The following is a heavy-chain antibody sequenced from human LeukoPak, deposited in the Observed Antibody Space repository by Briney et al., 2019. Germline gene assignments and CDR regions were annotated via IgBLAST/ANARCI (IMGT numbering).Heavy chain of an antibody. Sequence: NPSETLSLTCTVSGGTINSHYWSWIRQSPGEGLEWIAYTHTSGRTKYNPSLKSRVTISLDTSKNQVSLKLYSVTAADTAVYYCASDGSGYSYNWFDPWGQGTLVTVSS. V-gene: IGHV4-4*09. J-gene: IGHJ5*02. CDR2: THTSGRT. CDR3: ASDGSGYSYNWFDP. D-gene: IGHD3-3*01. CDR1: GGTINSHY.